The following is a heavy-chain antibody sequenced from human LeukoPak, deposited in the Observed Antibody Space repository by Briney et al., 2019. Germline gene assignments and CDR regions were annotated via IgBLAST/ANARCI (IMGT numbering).Heavy chain of an antibody. D-gene: IGHD6-6*01. CDR1: GYTFTSYY. J-gene: IGHJ4*02. CDR2: INPSGGST. Sequence: ASVKVSCKASGYTFTSYYMHWVRQAPGQGLEWMGIINPSGGSTSYAQKFQGRDTTTRDTSTSTVYMELSSLRSEDTAVYYCATEYSSVDYWGQGTLVTVSS. V-gene: IGHV1-46*01. CDR3: ATEYSSVDY.